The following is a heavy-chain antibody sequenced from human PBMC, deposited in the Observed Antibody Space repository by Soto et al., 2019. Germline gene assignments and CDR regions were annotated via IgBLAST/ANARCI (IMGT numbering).Heavy chain of an antibody. CDR2: INHSGST. D-gene: IGHD6-6*01. V-gene: IGHV4-34*01. J-gene: IGHJ1*01. CDR1: GGSFSGYY. Sequence: PSETLSLTCAVYGGSFSGYYWSWIRQPPGKGLEWIGEINHSGSTNYNPSLKSRVTISVDTSKNQFSLKLSSVTAADTAVYYCARGHDLVVAARYFQHWGQGTLVTVS. CDR3: ARGHDLVVAARYFQH.